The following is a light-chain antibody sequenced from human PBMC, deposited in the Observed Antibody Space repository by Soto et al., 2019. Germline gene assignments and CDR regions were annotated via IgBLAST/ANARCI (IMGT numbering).Light chain of an antibody. CDR2: HVS. V-gene: IGLV2-14*01. Sequence: QSALTQPASVSGSPGQSITISCTGTSSDVGGYNYVSWYQQHPGKAPKLMIYHVSNRPSGVSNRFSGSKSDNTASLTISGLQFEDEADYYCNSYTSSSTYVFGTGTKLTVL. J-gene: IGLJ1*01. CDR1: SSDVGGYNY. CDR3: NSYTSSSTYV.